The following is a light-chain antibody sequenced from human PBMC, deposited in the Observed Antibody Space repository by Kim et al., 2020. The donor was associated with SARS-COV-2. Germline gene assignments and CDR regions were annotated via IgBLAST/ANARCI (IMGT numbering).Light chain of an antibody. CDR3: CSYAGSSTWV. J-gene: IGLJ3*02. CDR1: GSDVGVYNL. Sequence: GRYIHTPCPGTGSDVGVYNLVSWYQQHPGKAPKLMIYEGSKRPSGVSNRFSGSKSGNTASLTISGLQAEDEADYYCCSYAGSSTWVFGGGTQLTVL. V-gene: IGLV2-23*01. CDR2: EGS.